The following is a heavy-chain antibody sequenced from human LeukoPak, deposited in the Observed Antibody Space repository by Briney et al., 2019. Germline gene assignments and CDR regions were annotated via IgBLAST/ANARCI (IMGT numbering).Heavy chain of an antibody. V-gene: IGHV3-23*01. CDR1: GFTFSDSF. Sequence: GGSLRLSCAASGFTFSDSFMSWIRQAPGKGLEWVSAISGSGGSTYYADSVKGRFTISRDNSKNTLYLQMNSLRAEDTAVYYCAKYPVGQQLRRAWGQGTMVTVSS. CDR2: ISGSGGST. CDR3: AKYPVGQQLRRA. D-gene: IGHD6-13*01. J-gene: IGHJ3*01.